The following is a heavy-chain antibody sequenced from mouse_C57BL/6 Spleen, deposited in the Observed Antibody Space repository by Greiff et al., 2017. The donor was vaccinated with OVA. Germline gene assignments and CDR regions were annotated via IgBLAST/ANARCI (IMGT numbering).Heavy chain of an antibody. D-gene: IGHD2-10*02. V-gene: IGHV1-80*01. CDR3: AVWSSYYFDY. CDR2: IYPGDGDT. CDR1: GYAFTSYW. J-gene: IGHJ2*01. Sequence: QVQLQESGAELVKPGASVKISCKASGYAFTSYWMNWVKQRPGQGLEWIGQIYPGDGDTNYNGKFKGKATLTADKSSSTAYMQLSSLTSEDSAVYFCAVWSSYYFDYWGQGTTLTVSS.